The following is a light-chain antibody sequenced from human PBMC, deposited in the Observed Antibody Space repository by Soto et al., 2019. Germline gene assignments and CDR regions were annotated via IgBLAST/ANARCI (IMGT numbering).Light chain of an antibody. V-gene: IGLV2-14*01. J-gene: IGLJ1*01. CDR1: SSDVGGYNY. CDR2: EVT. Sequence: LTQPASVSGSPGQSITISCSGTSSDVGGYNYVSWYQQYPGKAPKLIIYEVTNRPSGVSNRFSGSKSGNTASLTISGLQAEDGADYYCSSYTSSSTLYVFAAGTKVTVL. CDR3: SSYTSSSTLYV.